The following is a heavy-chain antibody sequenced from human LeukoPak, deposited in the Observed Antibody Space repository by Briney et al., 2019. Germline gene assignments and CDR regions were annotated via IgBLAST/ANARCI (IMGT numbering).Heavy chain of an antibody. J-gene: IGHJ4*02. D-gene: IGHD3-3*01. CDR3: AKEGGFCRSLDY. CDR1: GGSVTSTNW. Sequence: SETLSLTCDVSGGSVTSTNWWTCVRQPPGKVLEWIGEVHLGGSTNYNPSLKSLLIMSVDLPDNHISLKLTSVTAAGTAVHYCAKEGGFCRSLDYSGQGTLVTVSS. V-gene: IGHV4-4*02. CDR2: VHLGGST.